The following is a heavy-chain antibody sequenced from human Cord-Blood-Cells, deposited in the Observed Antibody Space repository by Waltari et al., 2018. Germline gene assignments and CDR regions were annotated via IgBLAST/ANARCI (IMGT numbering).Heavy chain of an antibody. Sequence: EVQLVESGGGLVQPGGSLRLSWAASGLHFSSYWMSWVSQAPGKGLEWVANIKQDGSEKYYVDSVKGRFTISRDNAKNSLYLQMNSLRAEDTAVYYCARGEDIKEAFDIWGQGTMVTVSS. CDR1: GLHFSSYW. CDR2: IKQDGSEK. CDR3: ARGEDIKEAFDI. D-gene: IGHD2-15*01. V-gene: IGHV3-7*04. J-gene: IGHJ3*02.